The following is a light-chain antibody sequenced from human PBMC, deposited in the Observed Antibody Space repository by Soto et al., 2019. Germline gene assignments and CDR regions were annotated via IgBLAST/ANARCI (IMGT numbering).Light chain of an antibody. J-gene: IGLJ3*02. V-gene: IGLV2-23*01. CDR2: EGS. Sequence: QSALTQPASVSGSPGQSITISCTGTSSDLGSYNLVSWYQQHPGKAPKLMIYEGSERPSGVSNRFSGSKSGNTASLTISGLQAEDEADYYCCSYAGSSPWVFGGGTKLTVL. CDR3: CSYAGSSPWV. CDR1: SSDLGSYNL.